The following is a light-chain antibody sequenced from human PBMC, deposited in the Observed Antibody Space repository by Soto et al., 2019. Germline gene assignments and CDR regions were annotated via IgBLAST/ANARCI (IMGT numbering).Light chain of an antibody. CDR2: DAS. V-gene: IGKV1-5*01. CDR1: QGISSY. CDR3: QQYNSYLLT. Sequence: DIPLTQSPSTLSASLGERVTIXCRASQGISSYLAWYQQKPGKAPKLLIYDASSLESGVPSRFSGSGSGTEFTLTISSLQPDDFATYYCQQYNSYLLTFGGGTKVDI. J-gene: IGKJ4*01.